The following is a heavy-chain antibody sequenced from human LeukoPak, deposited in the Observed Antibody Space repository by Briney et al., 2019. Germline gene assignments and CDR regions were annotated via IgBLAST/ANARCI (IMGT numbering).Heavy chain of an antibody. Sequence: SETLSLTCAVYGGSFSGYYWSWIRQPPGKGLEWIGEINRSGSTNYNPSLKSRVTISVDTSKNQFSLKLSSVTAADTAVYYCATPSRQVRGVYFDYWGQGTLVTVSS. CDR2: INRSGST. CDR3: ATPSRQVRGVYFDY. D-gene: IGHD3-10*01. J-gene: IGHJ4*02. V-gene: IGHV4-34*01. CDR1: GGSFSGYY.